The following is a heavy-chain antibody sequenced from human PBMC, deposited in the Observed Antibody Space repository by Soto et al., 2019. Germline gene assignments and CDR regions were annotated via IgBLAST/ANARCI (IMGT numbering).Heavy chain of an antibody. Sequence: PSETLSLTCTVSGGSISSGDYYWSWIRQPPGKGLEWIGYIYYSGSTYYNPSLKSRVTISVDTSKNQFSLKLSSVTAADTAVYYCARDRQDIVVVPAAAMGGYYGMDVWGQGTTVTVS. D-gene: IGHD2-2*01. J-gene: IGHJ6*02. CDR1: GGSISSGDYY. CDR3: ARDRQDIVVVPAAAMGGYYGMDV. CDR2: IYYSGST. V-gene: IGHV4-30-4*01.